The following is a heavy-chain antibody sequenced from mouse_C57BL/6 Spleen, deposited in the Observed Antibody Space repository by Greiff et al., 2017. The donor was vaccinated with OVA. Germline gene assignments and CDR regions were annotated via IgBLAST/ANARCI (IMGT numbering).Heavy chain of an antibody. CDR3: ARGNYFDY. V-gene: IGHV1-59*01. CDR2: IDPSDSYT. Sequence: VQLQQPGAELVRPGTSVKLSCKASGYTFTSYWMHWVKQRPGQGLEWIGVIDPSDSYTNYNQKFKGKATLTVDTSSSTAYMQLSSLTSEDSAVYYCARGNYFDYWGQGTTLTVSS. CDR1: GYTFTSYW. J-gene: IGHJ2*01.